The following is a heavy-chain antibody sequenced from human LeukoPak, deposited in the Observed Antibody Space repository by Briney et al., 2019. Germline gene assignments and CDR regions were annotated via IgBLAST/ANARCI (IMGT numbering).Heavy chain of an antibody. D-gene: IGHD1-26*01. CDR1: GGTFSSYA. J-gene: IGHJ6*03. V-gene: IGHV1-69*05. Sequence: SVKVSYKASGGTFSSYAISWVRQAPGQGLEWMGGIIPIFGTANYAQKFQGRVTITTDESTSTAYMELSSLRSEDTAVYYCASGTPNYYYYMDVWGKGTTVTVSS. CDR3: ASGTPNYYYYMDV. CDR2: IIPIFGTA.